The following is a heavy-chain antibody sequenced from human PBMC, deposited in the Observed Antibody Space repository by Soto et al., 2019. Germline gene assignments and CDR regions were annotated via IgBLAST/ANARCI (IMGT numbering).Heavy chain of an antibody. CDR2: IYYSGST. CDR1: GGSISTSGYY. CDR3: ARRDGRGDFDY. V-gene: IGHV4-39*01. Sequence: PSETLSLTCTVSGGSISTSGYYWAWIRQPPGKGLEWIGTIYYSGSTYYNPSLKSRVTMSVDTSKNQFSLKLSSVTAADTAMYYCARRDGRGDFDYWGQGTLVTVSS. J-gene: IGHJ4*02.